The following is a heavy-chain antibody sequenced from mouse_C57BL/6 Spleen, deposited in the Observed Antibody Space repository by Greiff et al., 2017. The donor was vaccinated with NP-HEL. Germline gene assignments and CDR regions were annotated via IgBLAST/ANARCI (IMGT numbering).Heavy chain of an antibody. CDR3: ARLYITTVVATGDFDY. D-gene: IGHD1-1*01. CDR1: GYAFSSSW. Sequence: VQLQQSGPELVKPGASVKISCKASGYAFSSSWMNWVKQRPGKGLEWIGRIYPGDGDTNYNGKFKGKATLTADKSSSTAYMQLSSLTSEDSAVYFCARLYITTVVATGDFDYWGQGTTLTVSS. V-gene: IGHV1-82*01. CDR2: IYPGDGDT. J-gene: IGHJ2*01.